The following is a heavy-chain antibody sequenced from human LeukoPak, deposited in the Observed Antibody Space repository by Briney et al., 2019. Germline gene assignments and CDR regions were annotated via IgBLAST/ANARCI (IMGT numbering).Heavy chain of an antibody. D-gene: IGHD4-23*01. CDR3: ARLRYGGNSDY. CDR1: GXSIRSDY. Sequence: PSETLSLTCIVSGXSIRSDYGTWIRQPPGKGLEWIESIYNTGSTNCNPYLKSRVTISIDTSNNKFSLRLSSVTAADTAVYYCARLRYGGNSDYWGQGTLVTVSS. J-gene: IGHJ4*02. V-gene: IGHV4-59*08. CDR2: IYNTGST.